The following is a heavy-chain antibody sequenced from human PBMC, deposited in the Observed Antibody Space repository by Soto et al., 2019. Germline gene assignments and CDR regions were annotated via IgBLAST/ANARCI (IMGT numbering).Heavy chain of an antibody. V-gene: IGHV3-73*01. J-gene: IGHJ4*02. CDR2: IRSKENSYAT. Sequence: EVQLVESGGGLVQPAGSLKLSCAASGFTFSGSARHWLRQAPGKGLEWVGRIRSKENSYATSYSAWVQGRLTVAREDSKNTAYQQLDRLQTEHTAVYVCARQVGAAYTVGGCDEYWGQGNVVIVSS. CDR1: GFTFSGSA. D-gene: IGHD2-15*01. CDR3: ARQVGAAYTVGGCDEY.